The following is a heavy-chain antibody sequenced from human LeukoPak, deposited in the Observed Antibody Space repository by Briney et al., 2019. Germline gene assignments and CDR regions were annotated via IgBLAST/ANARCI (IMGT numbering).Heavy chain of an antibody. Sequence: GGSLRLSCAASGFTYSSYEMNWVRQAPGKGLEWVSYISSSGSTIYYADSVKGRFTISRDNAKNSLYLQMNSLRAEDATVYYCARDIRGYTDYWGQGTLVTVSS. J-gene: IGHJ4*02. V-gene: IGHV3-48*03. CDR3: ARDIRGYTDY. CDR1: GFTYSSYE. D-gene: IGHD5-18*01. CDR2: ISSSGSTI.